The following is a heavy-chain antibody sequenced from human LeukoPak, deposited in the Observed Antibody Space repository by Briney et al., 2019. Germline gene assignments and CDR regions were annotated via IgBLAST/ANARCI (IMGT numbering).Heavy chain of an antibody. CDR3: ARAPGEIVGPPAKYYFDY. Sequence: APVTVSCKASGYTFTTYGVSWVRQAPGQGSEWNGWIRAYNGNTNYAHKLQGRGNMTTDTSTSTAYMELSSLRSDDTAVYYCARAPGEIVGPPAKYYFDYWGQGTLVTVSS. V-gene: IGHV1-18*01. CDR1: GYTFTTYG. D-gene: IGHD1-26*01. J-gene: IGHJ4*02. CDR2: IRAYNGNT.